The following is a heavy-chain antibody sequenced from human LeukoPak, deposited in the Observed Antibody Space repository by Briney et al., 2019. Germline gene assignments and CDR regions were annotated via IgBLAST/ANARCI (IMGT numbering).Heavy chain of an antibody. CDR2: IYHSGST. V-gene: IGHV4-39*01. Sequence: PSETLSLTCTVSGDSIDIRSYYWDWIRQAPGKGLEWIGTIYHSGSTEYNPSLKSRVAIFVDTSKNQFSLILHSVAAADTAVYYCARRSEFDNTHYHYFDYWGQGALVTVSS. CDR1: GDSIDIRSYY. D-gene: IGHD2-15*01. CDR3: ARRSEFDNTHYHYFDY. J-gene: IGHJ4*02.